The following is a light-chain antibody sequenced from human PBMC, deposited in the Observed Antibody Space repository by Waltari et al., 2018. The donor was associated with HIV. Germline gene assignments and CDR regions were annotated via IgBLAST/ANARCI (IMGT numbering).Light chain of an antibody. CDR1: SSDVGGYNY. CDR2: EVS. Sequence: QSALTQPASVSGSPGQSITISCTGTSSDVGGYNYVSWYQQHPGKAPKLMIYEVSNRPSGISNRFSGSKSGNTASLTISGLQAEDEADYYCTSYTSSGTLYVVGTGTKVTVL. V-gene: IGLV2-14*01. J-gene: IGLJ1*01. CDR3: TSYTSSGTLYV.